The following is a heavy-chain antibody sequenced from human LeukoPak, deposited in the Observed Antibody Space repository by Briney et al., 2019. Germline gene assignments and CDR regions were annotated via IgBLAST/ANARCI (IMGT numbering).Heavy chain of an antibody. CDR2: INHSGST. CDR1: GGSFSGYY. V-gene: IGHV4-34*01. Sequence: SETLSLTCAVYGGSFSGYYWSWIRRPPGKGLEWIGEINHSGSTNYNPSLKSRVTISVDTSKNQFSLKLSSVTAADTAVYYCARGPGYSTTPFDYWGQGTLVTVSS. J-gene: IGHJ4*02. D-gene: IGHD2-15*01. CDR3: ARGPGYSTTPFDY.